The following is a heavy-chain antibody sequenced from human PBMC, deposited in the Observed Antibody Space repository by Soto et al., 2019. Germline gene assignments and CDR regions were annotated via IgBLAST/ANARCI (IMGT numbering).Heavy chain of an antibody. CDR3: AKGGNSGYENYYYMDV. CDR1: GFTFDDYA. V-gene: IGHV3-9*01. D-gene: IGHD5-12*01. CDR2: ISWNSGSI. Sequence: VQLVESGGGLVQPGRSLRLSCAASGFTFDDYAMHWVRQAPGKGLEWVSGISWNSGSIGYADSVKGRFTISRDNAKNSLYLQMNSLRAEDTALYYCAKGGNSGYENYYYMDVWGKGTTVTVSS. J-gene: IGHJ6*03.